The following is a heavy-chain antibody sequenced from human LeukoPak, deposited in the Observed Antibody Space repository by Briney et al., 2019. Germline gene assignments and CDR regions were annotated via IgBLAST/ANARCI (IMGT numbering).Heavy chain of an antibody. J-gene: IGHJ5*02. CDR1: GGSISSYY. Sequence: SETLSLTCTVSGGSISSYYWSWIRQPAGKGLEWIGRVYTSGSTNYNPSLKSRVTMSVDTSKNQFSLKLSSVTAADTAVYYCARHLPGPMSIAARVFDPWGQGTLVTVSS. CDR2: VYTSGST. CDR3: ARHLPGPMSIAARVFDP. D-gene: IGHD6-6*01. V-gene: IGHV4-4*07.